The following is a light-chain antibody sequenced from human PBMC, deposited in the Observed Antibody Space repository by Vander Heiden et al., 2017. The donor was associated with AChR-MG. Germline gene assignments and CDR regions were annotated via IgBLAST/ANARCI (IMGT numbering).Light chain of an antibody. CDR2: NNN. CDR3: AVWDDSLNAVV. Sequence: QSVLTQPPSASGTPGQRVILSSSGSSSNIGSYIVNWYRKVPGTAPKLLIYNNNERPPGVPDRFSGSKSATSASLAISGLQPEDEAEYYCAVWDDSLNAVVFGGGTKLTVL. V-gene: IGLV1-44*01. J-gene: IGLJ2*01. CDR1: SSNIGSYI.